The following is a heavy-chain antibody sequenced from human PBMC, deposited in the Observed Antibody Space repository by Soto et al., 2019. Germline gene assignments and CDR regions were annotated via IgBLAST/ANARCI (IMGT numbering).Heavy chain of an antibody. V-gene: IGHV1-69*05. CDR2: IIPIFGTA. D-gene: IGHD3-9*01. J-gene: IGHJ6*02. CDR1: GGTFSSYA. Sequence: SVKVSCKASGGTFSSYAISWVRQAPGQGLEWMGGIIPIFGTANYAQKFQGRVTITTDESTSTAYMELRSLRSDDTAVYYCARDLGAIYATSTGYDMDAWGQGPTVT. CDR3: ARDLGAIYATSTGYDMDA.